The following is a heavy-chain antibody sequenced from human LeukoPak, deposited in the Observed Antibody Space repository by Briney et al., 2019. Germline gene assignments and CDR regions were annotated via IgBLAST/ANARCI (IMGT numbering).Heavy chain of an antibody. Sequence: PGGSLRLSCAASGFTFSGYWMHWVRQGPGKGLVWVSRINTDGSSASYADSVKGRFTISRDNAKNTLYLEMNSLRAEDTAVYYCAKDIGIVAYDAFEMWGQGTMVTVSS. CDR2: INTDGSSA. CDR1: GFTFSGYW. D-gene: IGHD5-12*01. V-gene: IGHV3-74*01. J-gene: IGHJ3*02. CDR3: AKDIGIVAYDAFEM.